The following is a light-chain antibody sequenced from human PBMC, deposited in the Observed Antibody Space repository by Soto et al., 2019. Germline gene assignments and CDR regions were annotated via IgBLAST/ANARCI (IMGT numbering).Light chain of an antibody. Sequence: PGSWPLFVGERAPRSRRASQPVRSNYLAWYQQKPGQAPRLLIYDASSRASGIPDRFCGSGSGTDFTLTISRLEPEDFAVYYCQQFTSYPITFGGGTQVEIK. CDR2: DAS. CDR3: QQFTSYPIT. J-gene: IGKJ4*01. CDR1: QPVRSNY. V-gene: IGKV3-20*01.